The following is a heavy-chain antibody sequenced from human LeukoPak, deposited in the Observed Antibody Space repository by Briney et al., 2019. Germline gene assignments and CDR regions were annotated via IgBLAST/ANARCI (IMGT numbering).Heavy chain of an antibody. CDR3: AGGERVVLFDY. CDR1: GGSISSYY. CDR2: IYYSGST. J-gene: IGHJ4*02. V-gene: IGHV4-59*08. Sequence: SETLSLTCTVSGGSISSYYWSWIRQPPGKGLEWIGYIYYSGSTNYNPSLKSRVTISVDTSKNQFSLKLSSVTAANTAVYYCAGGERVVLFDYWGQGTLVTVSS. D-gene: IGHD1-1*01.